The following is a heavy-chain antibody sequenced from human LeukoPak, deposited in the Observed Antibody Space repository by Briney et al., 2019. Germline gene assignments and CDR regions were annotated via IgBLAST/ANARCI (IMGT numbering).Heavy chain of an antibody. J-gene: IGHJ3*02. CDR2: ISAYNGNT. V-gene: IGHV1-18*01. D-gene: IGHD3-22*01. CDR3: VSGYHDAFDI. CDR1: GYTFTSYG. Sequence: ASVKVSCKASGYTFTSYGISWVRQAPGQGLGWMGWISAYNGNTDYAQKLQGRVTMTTDTSTSTAYMELRSLRSDDTAVYYCVSGYHDAFDIWGQGTMVTVSS.